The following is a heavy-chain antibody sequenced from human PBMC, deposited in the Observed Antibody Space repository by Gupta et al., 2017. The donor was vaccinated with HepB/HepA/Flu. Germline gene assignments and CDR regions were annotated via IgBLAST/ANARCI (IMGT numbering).Heavy chain of an antibody. CDR3: ARDAKPYCSSTSCSHFDY. J-gene: IGHJ4*02. CDR1: GFTFSSYG. V-gene: IGHV3-33*01. D-gene: IGHD2-2*01. Sequence: QVQLVESGGGVVQPGRSLRLSCAASGFTFSSYGMHWVRQAPGKGLDWVAVIWYDGSNKYYADSVKGRFTISRDNSKNTLYLQMNSLRAEDTAVYYCARDAKPYCSSTSCSHFDYWGQGTLVTVSS. CDR2: IWYDGSNK.